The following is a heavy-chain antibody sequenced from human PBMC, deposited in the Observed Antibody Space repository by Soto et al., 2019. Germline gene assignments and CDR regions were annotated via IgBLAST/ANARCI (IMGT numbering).Heavy chain of an antibody. CDR2: INAVNGNT. J-gene: IGHJ6*03. CDR3: ARDLGYCSSTSCYDYYYYYMDV. Sequence: GASVKVSCKASGYTFTDYTMHWVRQAPGQRLEWMGWINAVNGNTKYSQKFQGRVTITRDTSASTAYMELSSLRSEDTAVYCCARDLGYCSSTSCYDYYYYYMDVWGKGTTVTVSS. D-gene: IGHD2-2*01. CDR1: GYTFTDYT. V-gene: IGHV1-3*01.